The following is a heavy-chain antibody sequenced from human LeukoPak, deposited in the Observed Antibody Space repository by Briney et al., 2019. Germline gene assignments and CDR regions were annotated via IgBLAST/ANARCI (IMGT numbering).Heavy chain of an antibody. CDR1: GSSINSNSWY. Sequence: SETLSLTCTVSGSSINSNSWYWGWIRQPPGKGLEWIGTIYYSGSTYYKPSLKSRVTISVDKSKNQFSLKLSSVTAADTAVYYCARDDLNYYGSGSYFRWREGDAFDIWGQGTMVTVSS. D-gene: IGHD3-10*01. V-gene: IGHV4-39*07. CDR2: IYYSGST. J-gene: IGHJ3*02. CDR3: ARDDLNYYGSGSYFRWREGDAFDI.